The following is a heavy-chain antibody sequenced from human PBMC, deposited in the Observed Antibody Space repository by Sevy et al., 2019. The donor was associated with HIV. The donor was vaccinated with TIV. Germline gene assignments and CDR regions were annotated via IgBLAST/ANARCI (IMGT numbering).Heavy chain of an antibody. Sequence: GGSLRPSCAASGFTFSSYAMSWVRQAPGKGLEWVSAISGSGGSEYYADSVKGRFTISRDNAKNSLYLHMNSLRAEDTAGYYCARDEYSYASGFDYWGQGTLVTVSS. J-gene: IGHJ4*02. D-gene: IGHD5-18*01. V-gene: IGHV3-23*01. CDR1: GFTFSSYA. CDR3: ARDEYSYASGFDY. CDR2: ISGSGGSE.